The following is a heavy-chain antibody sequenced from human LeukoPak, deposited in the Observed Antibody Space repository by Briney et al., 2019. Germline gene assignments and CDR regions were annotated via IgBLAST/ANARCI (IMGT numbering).Heavy chain of an antibody. CDR3: ARRGGSYSPFGY. Sequence: PGGSLRLSCAASGFTFSNYWMTWVRQAPGKGLEWVANIKQDGSEKYYVDSVKGRFTISRDNTKNSLYLQMDSLRAEDTAVYYCARRGGSYSPFGYWGQGTLVTVSS. D-gene: IGHD1-26*01. CDR1: GFTFSNYW. J-gene: IGHJ4*02. CDR2: IKQDGSEK. V-gene: IGHV3-7*01.